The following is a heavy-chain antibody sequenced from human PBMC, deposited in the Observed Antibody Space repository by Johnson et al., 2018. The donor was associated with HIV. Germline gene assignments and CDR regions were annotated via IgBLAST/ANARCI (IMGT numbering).Heavy chain of an antibody. D-gene: IGHD3-10*01. J-gene: IGHJ3*02. CDR3: ARADGSGSYFGFEI. V-gene: IGHV3-11*01. CDR1: GFTFSDYY. CDR2: INSGGNTI. Sequence: QEQLVESGGGLVKPGGSLRLSCAASGFTFSDYYMNWIRQAPGKGLERVASINSGGNTIYYADSVKGRFTISRDNAKRSLSLQMNSLRAEDTAIYYCARADGSGSYFGFEIWGQGTMVTVSS.